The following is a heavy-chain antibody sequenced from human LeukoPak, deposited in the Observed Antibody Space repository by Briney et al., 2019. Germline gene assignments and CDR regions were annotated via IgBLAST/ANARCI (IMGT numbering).Heavy chain of an antibody. D-gene: IGHD3-9*01. J-gene: IGHJ6*02. CDR1: GFTFSSYW. Sequence: GGSLRLSCAASGFTFSSYWMSWVRQAPGKGLEWVANIKQDGSEKYYADSVKGRFTISRDNSKNTLYLQMNSLRAEDTAVYYCARRTEVRYFDWNYYYYYSMDVWGQGTTVTVSS. CDR3: ARRTEVRYFDWNYYYYYSMDV. CDR2: IKQDGSEK. V-gene: IGHV3-7*01.